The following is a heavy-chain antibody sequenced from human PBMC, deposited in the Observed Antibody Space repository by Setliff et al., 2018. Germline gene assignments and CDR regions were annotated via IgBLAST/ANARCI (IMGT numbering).Heavy chain of an antibody. Sequence: ASVKVSCKASGYAFTNYYIHWVRQAPGQGLEWMGWISAHNDNTNFAQKFQGRVTLTTDTSTGTAYMELRSLTFDDTAVYYCARDWFCSGGDCSDVFDFWGQGTMVTVSS. J-gene: IGHJ3*01. V-gene: IGHV1-18*01. D-gene: IGHD2-21*02. CDR2: ISAHNDNT. CDR1: GYAFTNYY. CDR3: ARDWFCSGGDCSDVFDF.